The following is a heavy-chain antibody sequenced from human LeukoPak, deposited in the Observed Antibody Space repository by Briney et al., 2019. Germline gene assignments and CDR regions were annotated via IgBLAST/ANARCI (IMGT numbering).Heavy chain of an antibody. CDR3: ARDLDWNYADY. CDR1: GGSISSYY. V-gene: IGHV4-4*07. Sequence: SETLSLTCTVSGGSISSYYWSWIRQPAGKRLEWIGRISSSGSTNYNPSLKSRVTTSVDSSKNQFSLILISVTAADTAVYYCARDLDWNYADYWGQGTLVTVSS. CDR2: ISSSGST. J-gene: IGHJ4*02. D-gene: IGHD1-7*01.